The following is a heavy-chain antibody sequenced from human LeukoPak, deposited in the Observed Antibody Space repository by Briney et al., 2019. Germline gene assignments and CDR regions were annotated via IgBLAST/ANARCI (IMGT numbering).Heavy chain of an antibody. J-gene: IGHJ4*02. D-gene: IGHD3-10*01. CDR3: VRGTPTPGMDY. Sequence: ASVKVSCKASGYPFSAHFLNWVRQAPGQGLEWMGNIDTTTGNPRYTQDFTGRFVFSLDTSVSTAYLQITSLKADDTAAYYCVRGTPTPGMDYWGQGTQVTVSS. CDR2: IDTTTGNP. CDR1: GYPFSAHF. V-gene: IGHV7-4-1*02.